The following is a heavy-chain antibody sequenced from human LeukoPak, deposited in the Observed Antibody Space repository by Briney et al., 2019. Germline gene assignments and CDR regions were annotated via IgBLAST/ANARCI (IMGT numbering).Heavy chain of an antibody. V-gene: IGHV3-21*01. CDR2: ISSGSSYI. CDR3: ARAQEVLRFLEWLTDWFDP. CDR1: GFTFSSYS. Sequence: GGSLRLSCAASGFTFSSYSMNWLRQAPGKGLEWVSSISSGSSYIYYADSVKGRFTISRDNAKNSLYLQMNSLRAEDTAVYYCARAQEVLRFLEWLTDWFDPWGQGTLVTVSS. D-gene: IGHD3-3*01. J-gene: IGHJ5*02.